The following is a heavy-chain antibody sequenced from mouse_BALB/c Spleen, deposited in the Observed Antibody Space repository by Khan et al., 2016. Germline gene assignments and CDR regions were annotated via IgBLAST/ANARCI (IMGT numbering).Heavy chain of an antibody. J-gene: IGHJ3*01. V-gene: IGHV9-2-1*01. D-gene: IGHD1-1*01. Sequence: QIQLVQSGPELKKPGETVKISCKASGYTFTDYSMHWVKQAPGKGLKWMGWINTETGEPTYADDFKGRFAFSLETSASTAYLQINNRKNEDTATYFCARRGYGSSYGAWFAYWGQGTLVTVSA. CDR1: GYTFTDYS. CDR2: INTETGEP. CDR3: ARRGYGSSYGAWFAY.